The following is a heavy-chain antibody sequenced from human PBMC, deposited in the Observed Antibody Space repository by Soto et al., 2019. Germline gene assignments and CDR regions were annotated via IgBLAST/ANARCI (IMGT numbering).Heavy chain of an antibody. CDR3: AGGSTTSRGMDV. CDR2: ISSRGGTI. D-gene: IGHD1-7*01. Sequence: QVQLVESGGGLVQPGGSLRLSCAASGFSFSDYYMKWIRQAPGKGLEWVSYISSRGGTIYHADSVKGRFTISRDNTKNSLYLQMNSLRAEDTAGYYCAGGSTTSRGMDVWGQGTTVIVSS. J-gene: IGHJ6*02. CDR1: GFSFSDYY. V-gene: IGHV3-11*01.